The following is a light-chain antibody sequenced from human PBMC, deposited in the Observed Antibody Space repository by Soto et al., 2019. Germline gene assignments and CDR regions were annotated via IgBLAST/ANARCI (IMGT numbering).Light chain of an antibody. CDR3: CSYAGNGAWV. CDR2: EVS. J-gene: IGLJ3*02. Sequence: QSALTQPGSVSGSPGQSVTISCAGSSSDVGNYNLVSWYQQIPGKAPKLIIFEVSRRPSGVSDRFSGFKSGNTASLTISGLQAEDEGDFFCCSYAGNGAWVFGGGTKVTVL. V-gene: IGLV2-23*02. CDR1: SSDVGNYNL.